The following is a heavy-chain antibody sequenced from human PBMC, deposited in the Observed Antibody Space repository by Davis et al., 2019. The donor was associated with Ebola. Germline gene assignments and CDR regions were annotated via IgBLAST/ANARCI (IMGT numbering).Heavy chain of an antibody. Sequence: ASVKVSCKASGYTFTAYYMHWVRQAPGQGLEWMGRINANTGGTNYAQNFQGRVTMTRDTSTNTAYMDLSRLRSDDTAVYYCARVSGPATIFPVGDAFDIWGRGTMVTVSS. CDR2: INANTGGT. D-gene: IGHD2-2*01. CDR1: GYTFTAYY. V-gene: IGHV1-2*06. CDR3: ARVSGPATIFPVGDAFDI. J-gene: IGHJ3*02.